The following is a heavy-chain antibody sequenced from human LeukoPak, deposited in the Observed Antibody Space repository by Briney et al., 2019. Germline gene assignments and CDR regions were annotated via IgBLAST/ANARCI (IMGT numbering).Heavy chain of an antibody. CDR1: GFTFSSYG. J-gene: IGHJ4*02. Sequence: GRSLRLSCAASGFTFSSYGMHWVRQAPGKGLEWVVVIWYDGSNKYYADSVKGRFTISRDNSKNTLYLQMNSLRAEDTAVYYCARDPSFYDILTGYFDYWGQGTLVTVSS. CDR2: IWYDGSNK. D-gene: IGHD3-9*01. V-gene: IGHV3-33*01. CDR3: ARDPSFYDILTGYFDY.